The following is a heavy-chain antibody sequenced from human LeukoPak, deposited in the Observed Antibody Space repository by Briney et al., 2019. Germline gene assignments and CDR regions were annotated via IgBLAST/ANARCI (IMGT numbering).Heavy chain of an antibody. D-gene: IGHD3-3*01. J-gene: IGHJ4*02. CDR2: NNPNSGGT. CDR1: GYTFTGYY. CDR3: AREWSHITIFGVASG. Sequence: ASVKVSCKASGYTFTGYYMHWVRQAPGQGLEWMGWNNPNSGGTNYAQKFQGRVTMTRDTSISTAYMELSRLRSDDTAVYYCAREWSHITIFGVASGWGQGTLVTVSS. V-gene: IGHV1-2*02.